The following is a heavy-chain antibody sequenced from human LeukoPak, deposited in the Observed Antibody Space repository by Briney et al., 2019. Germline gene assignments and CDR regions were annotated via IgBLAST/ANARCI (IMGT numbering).Heavy chain of an antibody. D-gene: IGHD2-21*02. J-gene: IGHJ6*03. Sequence: GGSLRLSCAASGFSFNTYNMNWVRQAPGKGLEWVSSISTASIYIYYADSAKGRFTISRDNAKNSLYLQMNSLRAEDTAVYYCAREIGGGDYYYYYYMDVWGKGTTVSVSS. CDR2: ISTASIYI. CDR3: AREIGGGDYYYYYYMDV. CDR1: GFSFNTYN. V-gene: IGHV3-21*06.